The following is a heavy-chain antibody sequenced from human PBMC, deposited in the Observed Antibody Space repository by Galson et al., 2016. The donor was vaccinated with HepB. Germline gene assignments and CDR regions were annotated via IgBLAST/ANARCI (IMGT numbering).Heavy chain of an antibody. J-gene: IGHJ4*02. CDR1: GLTFSRFW. D-gene: IGHD1-1*01. CDR3: ARAYQYTLDY. V-gene: IGHV3-7*04. Sequence: SLRLSCAASGLTFSRFWMTWVRQAPGKGLEWVANINQDGSEKHYLESVRGRFTISRDNAKNSLYLQMNSLRAEDTAVYFCARAYQYTLDYWGQGTLVTVSS. CDR2: INQDGSEK.